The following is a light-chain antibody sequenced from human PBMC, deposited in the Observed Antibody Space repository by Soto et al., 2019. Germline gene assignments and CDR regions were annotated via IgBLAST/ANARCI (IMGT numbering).Light chain of an antibody. V-gene: IGKV1-39*01. Sequence: DIQMTQSASSLSASVGDRVTITCLASQSISNYLNWYQQKPGKAPKFLIYAASSLQSGVPSRFSGSGSGTDFTLTITSLQPEDFATYYCQQSYSSPRTFGQGSKVDI. CDR3: QQSYSSPRT. CDR1: QSISNY. J-gene: IGKJ1*01. CDR2: AAS.